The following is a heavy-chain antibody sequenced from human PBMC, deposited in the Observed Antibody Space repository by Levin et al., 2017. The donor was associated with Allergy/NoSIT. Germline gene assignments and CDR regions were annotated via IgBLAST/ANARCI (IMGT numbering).Heavy chain of an antibody. CDR3: GRDRSIKNQDGDFWYYGMDV. J-gene: IGHJ6*02. D-gene: IGHD2-21*01. CDR1: GGSISGHH. V-gene: IGHV4-59*11. CDR2: IHYSGTT. Sequence: SETLSLTCTVSGGSISGHHWSWIRQPPGKALEWIGNIHYSGTTKYNPSLKSRVTISVDTSKNQFSLKLSSVTAADTAVYYCGRDRSIKNQDGDFWYYGMDVWGQGTTVSVSS.